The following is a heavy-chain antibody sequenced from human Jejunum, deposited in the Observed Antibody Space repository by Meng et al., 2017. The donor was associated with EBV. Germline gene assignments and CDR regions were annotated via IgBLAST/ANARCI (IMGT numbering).Heavy chain of an antibody. CDR1: GFILSSYS. CDR2: IDSSSTYI. Sequence: EVQLVESGGGRVNPGGSLRLSGAASGFILSSYSMNWVRQAPGKGLEWVSSIDSSSTYIYYADSVKGRFTISRDNARNSLYLQMNSLRGEDTAVYYCSRGGIYNDYGWGDYRGQGTLVTVS. V-gene: IGHV3-21*01. J-gene: IGHJ4*02. D-gene: IGHD4-17*01. CDR3: SRGGIYNDYGWGDY.